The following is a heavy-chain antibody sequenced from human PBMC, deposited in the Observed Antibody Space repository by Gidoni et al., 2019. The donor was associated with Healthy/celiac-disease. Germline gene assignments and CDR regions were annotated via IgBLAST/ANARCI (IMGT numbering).Heavy chain of an antibody. CDR2: IRSKAYGGTT. Sequence: EVQLVESGGGLVQPGRSLRLSCTASGFTFGDYAMSWVRQAPGKGLEWVGFIRSKAYGGTTEYAASVKGRFTISRDDSKSIAYLQMNSLKTEDTAVYYCTRDGGWRGYNYDYWGQGTLVTVSS. CDR1: GFTFGDYA. D-gene: IGHD5-12*01. V-gene: IGHV3-49*04. CDR3: TRDGGWRGYNYDY. J-gene: IGHJ4*02.